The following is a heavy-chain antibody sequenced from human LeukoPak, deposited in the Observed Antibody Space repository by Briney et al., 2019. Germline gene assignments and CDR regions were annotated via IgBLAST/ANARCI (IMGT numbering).Heavy chain of an antibody. CDR2: IFTSGST. D-gene: IGHD3-10*01. CDR1: GGSISSGSYY. Sequence: SETLSLTCTVSGGSISSGSYYWSWIRQPAGKGLEWIGRIFTSGSTKYNPSLKSRVTISVDTPKNQFALKLSSVTAADTAVYCCAREGKITMVRGVIRYYYMDVWGKGTTVTISS. V-gene: IGHV4-61*02. CDR3: AREGKITMVRGVIRYYYMDV. J-gene: IGHJ6*03.